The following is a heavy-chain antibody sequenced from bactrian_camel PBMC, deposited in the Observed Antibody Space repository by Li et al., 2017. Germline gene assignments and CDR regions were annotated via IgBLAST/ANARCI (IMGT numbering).Heavy chain of an antibody. CDR1: GNPYYGYN. V-gene: IGHV3S53*01. CDR2: IDRDGTT. CDR3: AADRDVNVPPSLVLDSRRYNY. Sequence: HVQLVESGGGSVQAGGSLKLSCVISGNPYYGYNMAWFRQAPGKQREGVAAIDRDGTTFYADSVKGRFTISKGSAWNTFYLQMNSLNPEDSAMYSCAADRDVNVPPSLVLDSRRYNYWGQGTQVTVS. J-gene: IGHJ4*01.